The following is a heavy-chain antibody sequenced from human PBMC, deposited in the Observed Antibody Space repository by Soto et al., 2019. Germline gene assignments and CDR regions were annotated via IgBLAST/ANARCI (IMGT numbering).Heavy chain of an antibody. J-gene: IGHJ4*02. CDR1: GFTFSSYA. V-gene: IGHV3-23*01. CDR2: ISGSDGST. D-gene: IGHD6-19*01. CDR3: ASRSSGWYLDY. Sequence: EVQLLESGGGLVQPGGSLRLSCAASGFTFSSYAMNWVRQAPGKGLEWVSVISGSDGSTYYADSVKGRFTISRDNSKNTLYLQMNSLRGEDTAVYYCASRSSGWYLDYWGQGTLVTVSS.